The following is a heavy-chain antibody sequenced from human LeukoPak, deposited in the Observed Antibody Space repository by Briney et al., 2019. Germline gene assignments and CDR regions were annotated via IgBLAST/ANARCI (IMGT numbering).Heavy chain of an antibody. CDR2: TWYDGRNN. J-gene: IGHJ6*01. D-gene: IGHD2-21*01. CDR1: GFTFSSYG. CDR3: AREVAPLYFHYGMDV. Sequence: GGSLRLSCAASGFTFSSYGMHWVRQAPGKGLEWVTVTWYDGRNNYYTASVKGRFTISRDDSKTTVYLLMNSLRAEDTAVYYCAREVAPLYFHYGMDVWGEGTTVTVSS. V-gene: IGHV3-33*01.